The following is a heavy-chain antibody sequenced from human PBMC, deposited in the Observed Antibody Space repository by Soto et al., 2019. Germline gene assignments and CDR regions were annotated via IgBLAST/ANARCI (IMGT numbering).Heavy chain of an antibody. V-gene: IGHV1-18*04. CDR1: GYTFTSYG. D-gene: IGHD3-3*01. J-gene: IGHJ4*02. Sequence: GSSVKVSCKASGYTFTSYGISWVRQAPGQGLEWMGWISAYNGNTNYAQKLQGRVTMTTDTSTRTAYMELRSLRSDDTAVYYCARDLDFWSGYRQRDCGYWGQGTLVTL. CDR3: ARDLDFWSGYRQRDCGY. CDR2: ISAYNGNT.